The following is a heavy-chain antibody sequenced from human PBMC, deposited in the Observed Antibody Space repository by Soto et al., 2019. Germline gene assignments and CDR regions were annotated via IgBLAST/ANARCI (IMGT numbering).Heavy chain of an antibody. Sequence: EVQLVESGGGLVQPGGSLRLSCAASGFTVSSNYMNWFLQAPGKGLEWVTVIYSGGNTYYADSVKGRFTISRDNSKKTLYLQMNSLRAEDTTVYYCARNGDSSDYRGWFGPWGHRTVVTVSS. CDR2: IYSGGNT. D-gene: IGHD3-22*01. J-gene: IGHJ5*02. CDR3: ARNGDSSDYRGWFGP. V-gene: IGHV3-66*01. CDR1: GFTVSSNY.